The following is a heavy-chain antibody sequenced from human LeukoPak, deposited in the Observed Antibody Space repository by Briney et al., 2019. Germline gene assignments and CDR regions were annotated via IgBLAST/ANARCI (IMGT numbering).Heavy chain of an antibody. J-gene: IGHJ3*02. CDR3: AKENDAFYI. CDR2: ISWNSGSI. V-gene: IGHV3-9*01. CDR1: GFTFDDYA. Sequence: PGGSLCLSCAASGFTFDDYAMHWVRQAPGKGLEWVSGISWNSGSIGYADSVKGRFTISRDNAKNSLYLQMNSLRAEDTALYYCAKENDAFYIWGHGVMVTVSS.